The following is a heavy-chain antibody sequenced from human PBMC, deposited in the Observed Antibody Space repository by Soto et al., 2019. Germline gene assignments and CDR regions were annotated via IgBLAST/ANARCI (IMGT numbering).Heavy chain of an antibody. CDR3: AGRYCASYDY. J-gene: IGHJ4*02. D-gene: IGHD2-8*02. V-gene: IGHV4-59*01. CDR1: GGSISSYY. Sequence: SETLSLTCTVSGGSISSYYWSWIRQPPGKGLEWIGYVYYSGGTNYNPSLKGRVTILLDAPKNQFSLKLSSVTAADTAVYYCAGRYCASYDYWGQGTLVTVSS. CDR2: VYYSGGT.